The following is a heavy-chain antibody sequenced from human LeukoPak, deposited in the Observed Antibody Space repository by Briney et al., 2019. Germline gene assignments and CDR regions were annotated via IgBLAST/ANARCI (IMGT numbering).Heavy chain of an antibody. J-gene: IGHJ4*02. D-gene: IGHD4-17*01. CDR1: GFTFSSYA. V-gene: IGHV3-23*01. CDR2: IRGSGGST. Sequence: GGSLRLSCAASGFTFSSYAMSWVRQAPGKGLEWVSAIRGSGGSTYYADSVKGRFTISRDNSKNTLYLQMNSLRAEDTAVYYCAKDQRAYGDYVPFDYWGQGTLVTVSS. CDR3: AKDQRAYGDYVPFDY.